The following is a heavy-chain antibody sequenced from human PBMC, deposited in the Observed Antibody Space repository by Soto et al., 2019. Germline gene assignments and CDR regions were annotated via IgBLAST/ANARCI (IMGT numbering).Heavy chain of an antibody. CDR2: INHSGST. D-gene: IGHD1-26*01. Sequence: PSETLSLTCAVYGGSFSGYYWSWIRQPPGKGLEWIGEINHSGSTNYNPSLKSRVTIPVDTSKNQFSLKLSSVTAADTAVYYCARVFCYYLPHGIEVCLQTTTVTDS. V-gene: IGHV4-34*01. J-gene: IGHJ6*02. CDR1: GGSFSGYY. CDR3: ARVFCYYLPHGIEV.